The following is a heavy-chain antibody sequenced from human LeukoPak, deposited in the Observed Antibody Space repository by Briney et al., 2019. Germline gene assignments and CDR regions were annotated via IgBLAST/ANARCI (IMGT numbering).Heavy chain of an antibody. CDR1: GGSISSSSHH. D-gene: IGHD1/OR15-1a*01. CDR3: SREHYSTSDY. V-gene: IGHV4-39*01. J-gene: IGHJ4*02. Sequence: SETLSLTYTVSGGSISSSSHHWAWIRQPPGKGLEWIASIYYTGNSYYNPSLRSRLTISVDSSKDQFSLRLSSVTAADTAVYYCSREHYSTSDYWGQGILVTVSS. CDR2: IYYTGNS.